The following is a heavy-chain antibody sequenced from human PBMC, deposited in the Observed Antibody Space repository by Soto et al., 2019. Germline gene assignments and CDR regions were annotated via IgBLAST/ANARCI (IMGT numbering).Heavy chain of an antibody. Sequence: QAGGSLRLSCAASGFTFSSYAMHWVRQAPGKGLEWVSGISWNSGSIGYADSVKGRFTISRDNAKNSLYLQMNSLRAEDTALYYCAKDIGRGWYYYGMDVWGQGTTVTVSS. CDR1: GFTFSSYA. V-gene: IGHV3-9*01. D-gene: IGHD6-19*01. CDR3: AKDIGRGWYYYGMDV. CDR2: ISWNSGSI. J-gene: IGHJ6*02.